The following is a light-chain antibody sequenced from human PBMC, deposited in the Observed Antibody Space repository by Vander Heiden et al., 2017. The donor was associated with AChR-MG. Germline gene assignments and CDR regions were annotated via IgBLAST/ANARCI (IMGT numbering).Light chain of an antibody. Sequence: DIQMTQSPSSVSASLGDRVTITCRASQSISSYLHWYLQRPGEAPELLIYATSTLQRGVPSRFSGSGSGTDFTLSITRLQGEDFATYYCQQRDNIPYTFGQRTKLEIK. CDR2: ATS. CDR1: QSISSY. J-gene: IGKJ2*01. V-gene: IGKV1-39*01. CDR3: QQRDNIPYT.